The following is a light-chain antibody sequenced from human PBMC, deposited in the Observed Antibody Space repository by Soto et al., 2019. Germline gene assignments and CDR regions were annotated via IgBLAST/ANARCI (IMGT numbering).Light chain of an antibody. CDR1: NIGSKS. CDR3: QVWDTTNNHVL. J-gene: IGLJ2*01. V-gene: IGLV3-21*04. CDR2: YDR. Sequence: SYELTQPPSVSVAPGKTAGMTCGGNNIGSKSMHWYQQKLGQAPVLVISYDRGRPSGLSERFSGSNSGNTATLTINRVEAGDEADYDCQVWDTTNNHVLFGGGTKLTVL.